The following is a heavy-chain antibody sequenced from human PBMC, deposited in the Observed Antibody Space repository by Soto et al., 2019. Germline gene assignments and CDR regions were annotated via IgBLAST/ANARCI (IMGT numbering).Heavy chain of an antibody. D-gene: IGHD4-17*01. Sequence: GSLRLSCAASGFTFSSYGMHWVRQAPGKGLEWVALISYDGSNKYYADSVKGRFTISRDNPKNTLFLQMNSLRAEDTAVYYCAKDRYGDYGGIDYWGQGTMVTVSS. J-gene: IGHJ4*02. CDR2: ISYDGSNK. CDR1: GFTFSSYG. CDR3: AKDRYGDYGGIDY. V-gene: IGHV3-30*18.